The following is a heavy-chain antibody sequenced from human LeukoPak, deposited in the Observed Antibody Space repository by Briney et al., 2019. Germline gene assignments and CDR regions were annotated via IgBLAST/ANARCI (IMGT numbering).Heavy chain of an antibody. J-gene: IGHJ6*03. Sequence: PSETLSLTCTVSGGSISSSSYYWGWIRQPPGKGLEWIESIYYSGSTYYNPSLKSRVTISVDTSKNQFSLKLSSATAADTAVYYCATGPLVRGTYYYYYMDVWGKGTTVTVSS. CDR3: ATGPLVRGTYYYYYMDV. V-gene: IGHV4-39*01. CDR1: GGSISSSSYY. CDR2: IYYSGST. D-gene: IGHD1-1*01.